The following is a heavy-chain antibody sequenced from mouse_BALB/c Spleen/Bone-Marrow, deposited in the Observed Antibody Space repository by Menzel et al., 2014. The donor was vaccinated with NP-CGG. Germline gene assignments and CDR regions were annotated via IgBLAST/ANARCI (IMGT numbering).Heavy chain of an antibody. D-gene: IGHD2-14*01. J-gene: IGHJ4*01. CDR1: GFTFSDYY. Sequence: EVKLVESGGGLVKPGGSLKLSCAASGFTFSDYYMYWVRQTPEKRLEWVAIISDGGSYTYYPDSVKGRFTISRDNAKNNLYLQMSSLKSDETAMYYCARDRAYYRYDGYYYAMDYWGQGTSVTVSS. CDR3: ARDRAYYRYDGYYYAMDY. CDR2: ISDGGSYT. V-gene: IGHV5-4*02.